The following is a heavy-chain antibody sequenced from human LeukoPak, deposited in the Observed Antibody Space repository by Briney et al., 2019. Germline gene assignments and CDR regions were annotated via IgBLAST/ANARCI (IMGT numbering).Heavy chain of an antibody. V-gene: IGHV1-2*02. CDR1: GYTFTGYY. Sequence: ASVKVSCKASGYTFTGYYIHWVRQAPGQGLEWMGWINPNIGGTNYAQKFQGRVTMTRDPSISTAYRGLSRLRSDGTSVYYCARDPGYCSGGSCYGFDYWGEGTLVTVSS. CDR3: ARDPGYCSGGSCYGFDY. D-gene: IGHD2-15*01. CDR2: INPNIGGT. J-gene: IGHJ4*02.